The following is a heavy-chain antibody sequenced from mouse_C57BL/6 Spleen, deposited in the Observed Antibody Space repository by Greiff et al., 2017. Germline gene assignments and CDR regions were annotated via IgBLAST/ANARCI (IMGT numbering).Heavy chain of an antibody. D-gene: IGHD1-1*01. J-gene: IGHJ1*03. V-gene: IGHV1-55*01. CDR1: GYTFTSYW. CDR3: ARRDYGSTYWYFDV. CDR2: IYPGSGST. Sequence: QVQLQQPGAELVKPGASVKMSCTASGYTFTSYWITWVKQRPGQGLEWIGDIYPGSGSTNYNEKFKSKATLTVDTSSSTAYMQVSSLTSEDSAVYYCARRDYGSTYWYFDVWGTGTTVTVSS.